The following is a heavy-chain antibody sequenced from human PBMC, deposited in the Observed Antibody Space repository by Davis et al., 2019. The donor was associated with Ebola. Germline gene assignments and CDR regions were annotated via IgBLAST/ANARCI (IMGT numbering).Heavy chain of an antibody. CDR1: GFTFGSYA. V-gene: IGHV3-23*01. CDR2: VTSSGGST. CDR3: AKSHGYCRGGNCYGYYYYGMDV. Sequence: GGSLRLSCAASGFTFGSYAMTWARQVPGKGLEWVSAVTSSGGSTYYANSVKGRFTISRDNSKNTLFLQLNSLGVEDTAVYYCAKSHGYCRGGNCYGYYYYGMDVWGQGTTVTVSS. J-gene: IGHJ6*02. D-gene: IGHD2-15*01.